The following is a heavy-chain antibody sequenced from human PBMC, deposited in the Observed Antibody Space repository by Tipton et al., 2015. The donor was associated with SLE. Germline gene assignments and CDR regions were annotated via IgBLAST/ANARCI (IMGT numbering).Heavy chain of an antibody. V-gene: IGHV3-53*01. CDR3: ARKSDFGVVIHYGMDV. Sequence: SLRLSCAASGFTVSSNYMSWVRQAPGKGLEWVSVIYSGGSTYYADSVKGRFTISRHNSKNTLYLQMNSLRAEDTAVYYCARKSDFGVVIHYGMDVWGQGTTVTVSS. CDR1: GFTVSSNY. D-gene: IGHD3-3*01. CDR2: IYSGGST. J-gene: IGHJ6*02.